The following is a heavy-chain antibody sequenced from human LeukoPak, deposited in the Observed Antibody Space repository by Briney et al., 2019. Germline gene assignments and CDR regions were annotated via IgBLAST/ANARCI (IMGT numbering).Heavy chain of an antibody. CDR3: ARDLGGTTVTTPIGWFDP. CDR2: IYTSGST. D-gene: IGHD4-11*01. Sequence: NPSETLSLTCTVSGGSISSYYWSWIRQPAGKGLEWIGRIYTSGSTNYNPSLKSRVTMSVDTSKNQFSLKLSSVTAADTAVYYCARDLGGTTVTTPIGWFDPWGQGTLVTVSS. V-gene: IGHV4-4*07. CDR1: GGSISSYY. J-gene: IGHJ5*02.